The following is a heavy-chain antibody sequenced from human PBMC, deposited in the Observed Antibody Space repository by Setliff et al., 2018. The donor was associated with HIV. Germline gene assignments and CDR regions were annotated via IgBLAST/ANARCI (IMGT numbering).Heavy chain of an antibody. V-gene: IGHV4-34*01. CDR3: ARGLPHCSGVGCDRGWFDP. D-gene: IGHD2-15*01. CDR1: GESLSGYS. Sequence: SETLSLTCGVYGESLSGYSWNWIRQPPGKGLEWIGEINHDGSTNYKPSLKSRVTISVDTSKNHLSLNLSSVTAADTAMYTCARGLPHCSGVGCDRGWFDPWGQGT. J-gene: IGHJ5*02. CDR2: INHDGST.